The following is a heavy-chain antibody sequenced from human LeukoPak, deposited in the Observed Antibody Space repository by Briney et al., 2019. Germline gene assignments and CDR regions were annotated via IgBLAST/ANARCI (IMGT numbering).Heavy chain of an antibody. J-gene: IGHJ3*02. V-gene: IGHV3-21*01. Sequence: SGGSLRLSCAASGFTFSSYSMNWVRQAPGKGLEWVSSIGSSSRSIYYADSVKGRFTISRDNAKNSLSLQMNSLRAEDTAVYYCAREWEEAFDIWGQGPMVTVSS. CDR1: GFTFSSYS. CDR3: AREWEEAFDI. D-gene: IGHD1-26*01. CDR2: IGSSSRSI.